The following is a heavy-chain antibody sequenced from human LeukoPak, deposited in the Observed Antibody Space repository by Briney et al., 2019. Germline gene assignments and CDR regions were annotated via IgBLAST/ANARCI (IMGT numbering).Heavy chain of an antibody. D-gene: IGHD6-13*01. Sequence: GGSLRLSCVASGFTVSTNYMSWVRQAPGKGLEWVAIMYRDGRTYYADSVKGRFTISRDNSKNTLYLQMNSLRAEDTAVYYCALSSSWYGGFFDYWGQGTLVTVSS. CDR3: ALSSSWYGGFFDY. J-gene: IGHJ4*02. V-gene: IGHV3-53*01. CDR1: GFTVSTNY. CDR2: MYRDGRT.